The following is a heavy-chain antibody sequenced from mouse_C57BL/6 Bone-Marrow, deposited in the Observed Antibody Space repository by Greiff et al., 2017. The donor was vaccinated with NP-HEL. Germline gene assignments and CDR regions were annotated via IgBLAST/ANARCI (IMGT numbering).Heavy chain of an antibody. CDR2: IDPENGDT. J-gene: IGHJ1*03. CDR1: GFNIKDDY. CDR3: TTWYFDV. Sequence: EVQLQQSGAELVRPGASVKLSCTASGFNIKDDYMHWVKQRPEQGLEWIGWIDPENGDTEYASKFQGKATITAETSSNTAYLQLSSLTSEDTAVYYCTTWYFDVWGTGTTVTVSS. V-gene: IGHV14-4*01.